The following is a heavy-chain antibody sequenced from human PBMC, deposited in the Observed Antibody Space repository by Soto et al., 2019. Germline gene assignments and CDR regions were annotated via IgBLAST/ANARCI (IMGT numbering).Heavy chain of an antibody. J-gene: IGHJ5*02. CDR2: IKQDGSEK. CDR3: ARVHCSSTSCYVSTGGDWFDP. Sequence: GGSLRLSCAASGFTFSSYWMSWVRQAPGKGLEWVANIKQDGSEKYYVDSVKGRFTISRDNAKNSLYLQMNSLRAEDTAVYYCARVHCSSTSCYVSTGGDWFDPWGQGTLVTVSS. D-gene: IGHD2-2*01. CDR1: GFTFSSYW. V-gene: IGHV3-7*05.